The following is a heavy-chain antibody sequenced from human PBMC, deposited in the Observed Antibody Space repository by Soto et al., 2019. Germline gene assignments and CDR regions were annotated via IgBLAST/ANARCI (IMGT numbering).Heavy chain of an antibody. Sequence: QITLKESGPPLVKPTQTLTLTCTFSGFSLSTSGVGVGWIRQPPGKALEWLALIYWDDDKRYSTSLKSRLTITKDTSKNQVVLTMTNMDPVDTATYYCAHTYQPNDYYYYYMDVWGKGTTVTVSS. CDR1: GFSLSTSGVG. CDR2: IYWDDDK. V-gene: IGHV2-5*02. D-gene: IGHD2-2*01. J-gene: IGHJ6*03. CDR3: AHTYQPNDYYYYYMDV.